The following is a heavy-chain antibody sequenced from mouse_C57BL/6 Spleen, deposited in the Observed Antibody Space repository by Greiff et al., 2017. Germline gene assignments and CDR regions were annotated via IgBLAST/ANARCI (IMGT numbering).Heavy chain of an antibody. CDR2: ISSGGDYI. V-gene: IGHV5-9-1*02. CDR3: TRSTMTLYYIDY. J-gene: IGHJ2*01. Sequence: EVKLVESGEGLVKPGGSLKLSCAASGFTFSSYAMSWVRQTPEKRLEWVAYISSGGDYIYYADTVKGRFTISRDNARNTLYLQMSSLKSEDTAMYYWTRSTMTLYYIDYWGQGTTLTVSS. CDR1: GFTFSSYA. D-gene: IGHD2-4*01.